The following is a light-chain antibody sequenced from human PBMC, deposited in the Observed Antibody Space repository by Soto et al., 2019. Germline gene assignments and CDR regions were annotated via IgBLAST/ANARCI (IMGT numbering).Light chain of an antibody. CDR1: QSISNY. J-gene: IGKJ2*01. CDR3: QQSYSTLYT. Sequence: DLQMTQSPSSLSASEGDRVTITCRASQSISNYLNWYQQKPGKAPKVLISAASSLQTGVPSRFSGSGSGTAFTLTISSLQPEDFATYYCQQSYSTLYTFGQGTKLEIK. CDR2: AAS. V-gene: IGKV1-39*01.